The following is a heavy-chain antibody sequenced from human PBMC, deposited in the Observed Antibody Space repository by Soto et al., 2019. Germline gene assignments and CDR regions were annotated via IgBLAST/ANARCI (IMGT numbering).Heavy chain of an antibody. CDR1: GYSFTSYW. V-gene: IGHV5-51*01. J-gene: IGHJ5*02. D-gene: IGHD3-16*02. Sequence: PGESLKISCKGSGYSFTSYWIGLVRQMPGKGLEWMGIIYPGDSDTNYSPSFQGHVTISADKSISTAYLQWSSLKASDTAMYYCARLLLSRVDFDPWGQGTLVTVSS. CDR3: ARLLLSRVDFDP. CDR2: IYPGDSDT.